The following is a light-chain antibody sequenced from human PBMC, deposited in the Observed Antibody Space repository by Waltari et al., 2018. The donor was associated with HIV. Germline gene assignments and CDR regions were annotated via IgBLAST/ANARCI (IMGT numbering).Light chain of an antibody. V-gene: IGLV2-14*01. CDR3: SSYTSSSTEV. CDR1: SSEDGGYNY. CDR2: EFS. J-gene: IGLJ1*01. Sequence: QSALTQPASVSGSSGQSTTISCTGNSSEDGGYNYVSCYQQHPGTAPKLMIYEFSNRPSGVSNRFSGSKSGNTASLTISGLQAEDEADYYCSSYTSSSTEVFGTGTKVTVL.